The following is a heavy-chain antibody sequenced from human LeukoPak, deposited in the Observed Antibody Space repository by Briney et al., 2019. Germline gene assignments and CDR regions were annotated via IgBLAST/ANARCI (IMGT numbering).Heavy chain of an antibody. V-gene: IGHV4-61*02. CDR2: IYTSGST. CDR3: AREWISVGRYCSGGSCYSANYYYMDV. D-gene: IGHD2-15*01. CDR1: DGSISSGSYY. Sequence: SETLSLTCTVSDGSISSGSYYWSWIRQPAGKGLEWIGRIYTSGSTNYNPSLKSRVTISVDTSKNQFSLKLSSVTAADTAVYYCAREWISVGRYCSGGSCYSANYYYMDVWGKGTTVTISS. J-gene: IGHJ6*03.